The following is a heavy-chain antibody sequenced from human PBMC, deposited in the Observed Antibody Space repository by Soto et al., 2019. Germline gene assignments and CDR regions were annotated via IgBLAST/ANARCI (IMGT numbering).Heavy chain of an antibody. D-gene: IGHD3-9*01. Sequence: LSLTCAVYGGSFSGYYWSWIRQPPGKGLEWIGEINHSGSTNYNPSLKSRVTISVDTSKNQFSLKLSSVTAADTAVYYCARGQEYYDILTGYYAYNWFDPWGQGTLVTVSS. V-gene: IGHV4-34*01. CDR3: ARGQEYYDILTGYYAYNWFDP. J-gene: IGHJ5*02. CDR1: GGSFSGYY. CDR2: INHSGST.